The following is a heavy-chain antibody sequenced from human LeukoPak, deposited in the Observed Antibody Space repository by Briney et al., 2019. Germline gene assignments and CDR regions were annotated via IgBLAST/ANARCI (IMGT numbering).Heavy chain of an antibody. Sequence: SSETLSLTCAVYGGSFSGYYWSWIRQPPGKGLEWIGEINHSGSTNYNPSLKSRVTISVDTSKNQFSLKLSSVTAADTAVYYCARDKRSFGGFGELIQYYFDYWGQGTLVTVSS. CDR3: ARDKRSFGGFGELIQYYFDY. D-gene: IGHD3-10*01. V-gene: IGHV4-34*01. J-gene: IGHJ4*02. CDR2: INHSGST. CDR1: GGSFSGYY.